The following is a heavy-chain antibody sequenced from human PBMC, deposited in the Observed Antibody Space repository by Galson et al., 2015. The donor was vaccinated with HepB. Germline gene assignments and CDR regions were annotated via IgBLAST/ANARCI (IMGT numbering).Heavy chain of an antibody. Sequence: TLSLTCTVSGGSISSGGYYWSWIRQHPVKGLEWIGYIYYSGSTYYNPSLKSRVTISVDTYKNQFSLKLSSVTAADPAVYYCARGSGYDLEWWPYYYYGMDVWGQGTTVTVSS. J-gene: IGHJ6*02. CDR3: ARGSGYDLEWWPYYYYGMDV. V-gene: IGHV4-31*03. D-gene: IGHD5-12*01. CDR2: IYYSGST. CDR1: GGSISSGGYY.